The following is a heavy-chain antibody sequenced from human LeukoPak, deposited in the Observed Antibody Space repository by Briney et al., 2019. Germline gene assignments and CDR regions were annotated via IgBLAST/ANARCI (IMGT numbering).Heavy chain of an antibody. D-gene: IGHD5-12*01. Sequence: PSETLSLTCTVSGGSISSYYWSWIRQPPGKGLEWIGYIYYSGSTNYNPSLKSRVTISVDTSKNQFSLKLSSVTAADTAVYYCARDLASGYDYMKEGELWFDPWGQGTLVTVSS. V-gene: IGHV4-59*01. CDR2: IYYSGST. CDR1: GGSISSYY. CDR3: ARDLASGYDYMKEGELWFDP. J-gene: IGHJ5*02.